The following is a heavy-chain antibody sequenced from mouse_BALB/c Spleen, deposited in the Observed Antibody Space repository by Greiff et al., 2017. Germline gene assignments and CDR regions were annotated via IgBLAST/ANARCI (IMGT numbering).Heavy chain of an antibody. J-gene: IGHJ2*01. CDR3: ARIGTTVDSFDD. CDR2: IYPGGGYT. D-gene: IGHD1-1*01. CDR1: GYTFTNYW. Sequence: QVQLKESGAELVRPGTSVKISCKASGYTFTNYWLGWVKQRPGHGLEWIGDIYPGGGYTNYNEKFKGKATLTADTSSSTAYMQLSSLTSEDSAVYFCARIGTTVDSFDDWGQGTTLTVSS. V-gene: IGHV1-63*02.